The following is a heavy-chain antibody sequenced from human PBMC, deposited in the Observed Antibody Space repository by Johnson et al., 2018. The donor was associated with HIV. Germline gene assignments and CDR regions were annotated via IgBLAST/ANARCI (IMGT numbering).Heavy chain of an antibody. V-gene: IGHV3-74*02. J-gene: IGHJ3*02. D-gene: IGHD1-26*01. CDR3: ERGGSRYSVSYLSDAFDI. Sequence: VQLVESGGGLVKPGGSLTLSCVASGFIFSHAWISWVRQAQGQGLECVGRINSEESSASYADSVQDRFPVSIDNAKNKVYLKMNMLRAEDTALYYCERGGSRYSVSYLSDAFDIWGQGTMVTVSS. CDR2: INSEESSA. CDR1: GFIFSHAW.